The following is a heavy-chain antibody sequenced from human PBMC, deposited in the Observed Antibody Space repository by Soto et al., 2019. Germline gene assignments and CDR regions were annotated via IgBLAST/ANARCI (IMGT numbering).Heavy chain of an antibody. J-gene: IGHJ4*01. CDR2: VSGSGETT. Sequence: LRLSCAASGFTFSTFAMSWVRQAPGKGLEWVSSVSGSGETTYYADSVKGRFTISRDNSKNTLWLQMNSLRAEDTAVYYCAKDSNFYGSGSYYVYWGHGTLVTVSS. V-gene: IGHV3-23*01. CDR1: GFTFSTFA. D-gene: IGHD3-10*01. CDR3: AKDSNFYGSGSYYVY.